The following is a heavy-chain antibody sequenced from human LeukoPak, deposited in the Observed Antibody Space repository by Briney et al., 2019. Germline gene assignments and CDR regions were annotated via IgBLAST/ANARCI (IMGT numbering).Heavy chain of an antibody. CDR3: AKNVTTFYYMDV. V-gene: IGHV3-23*01. D-gene: IGHD1-14*01. J-gene: IGHJ6*03. CDR2: ISASGDST. CDR1: GFTFSSYA. Sequence: PGGSLRLSCAASGFTFSSYAMSWVSQAPGKGLEWVSAISASGDSTSYADSVKGRFTISRDNSKNTLYLQMHSLRADDTALYYCAKNVTTFYYMDVWGKGTTVTVSS.